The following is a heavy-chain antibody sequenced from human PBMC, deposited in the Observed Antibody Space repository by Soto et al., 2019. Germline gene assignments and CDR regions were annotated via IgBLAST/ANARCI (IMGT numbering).Heavy chain of an antibody. J-gene: IGHJ4*02. CDR3: ARGGVATIGDLDY. Sequence: QVQLVESGGGVVQPGRSLRLSCAASGFTFSSYGMHWVRQAPGKGLEWVAVIWYDGSNKYYADSVKGRFTISRDNYKNTLYLQMNSLRAEDTAVYYCARGGVATIGDLDYWGQGTLVTVSS. CDR2: IWYDGSNK. CDR1: GFTFSSYG. V-gene: IGHV3-33*01. D-gene: IGHD5-12*01.